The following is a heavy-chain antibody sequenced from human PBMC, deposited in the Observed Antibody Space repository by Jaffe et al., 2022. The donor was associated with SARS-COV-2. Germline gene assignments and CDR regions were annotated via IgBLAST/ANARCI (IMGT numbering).Heavy chain of an antibody. Sequence: VQLVESGGGLVKPGGSLRLSCSASAFTFSAYTMNWVRQAPGKGLEWLASITGDSINIFYADSVRGRFTISRDNAKNSLFLQMNSLRADDTAVYYCARVKDPGYNYDYNWFDSWGQGALVTVSS. CDR3: ARVKDPGYNYDYNWFDS. J-gene: IGHJ5*01. CDR2: ITGDSINI. CDR1: AFTFSAYT. V-gene: IGHV3-21*01. D-gene: IGHD5-18*01.